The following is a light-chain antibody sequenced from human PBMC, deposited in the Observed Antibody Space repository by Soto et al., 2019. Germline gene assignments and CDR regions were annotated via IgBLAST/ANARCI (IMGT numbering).Light chain of an antibody. V-gene: IGKV3-11*01. CDR2: DAS. Sequence: EVMLTQSPATLFLSPGERATLSCRASQSVNNYLAWYQQKPGQAPRLLIYDASNRATGIPARFSGSGSETDFTLTISILEPEDFAVYYCQQRSKWPLTFGGGTKVEIK. CDR1: QSVNNY. CDR3: QQRSKWPLT. J-gene: IGKJ4*01.